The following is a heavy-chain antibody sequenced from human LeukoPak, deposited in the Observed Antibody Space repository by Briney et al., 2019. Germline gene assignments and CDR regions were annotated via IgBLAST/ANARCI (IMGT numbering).Heavy chain of an antibody. CDR1: GFTFSSYA. V-gene: IGHV3-33*08. Sequence: QPGGSLRLSCAASGFTFSSYAMSWVRQAPGKGLEWVAVIWYDGSNKYYADSVKGRFTISRDNSKNTLYLQMNSLRAEDTAVYYCARESRASSSGWYYYYGMDVWGQGTTVTVSS. J-gene: IGHJ6*02. D-gene: IGHD6-19*01. CDR3: ARESRASSSGWYYYYGMDV. CDR2: IWYDGSNK.